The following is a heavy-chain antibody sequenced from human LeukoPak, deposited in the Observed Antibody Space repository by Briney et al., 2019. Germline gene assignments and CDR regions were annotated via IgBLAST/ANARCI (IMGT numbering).Heavy chain of an antibody. J-gene: IGHJ6*04. Sequence: GGSLRLSCAASGFTFSGSAMHWVRQASGKGLEWVGRIRSKANSYATAYAASVKGRFTISRDDSKNTAYLQMNSLKTEDTAVYCCTRSDSGYYYYYGMDVWGKGTTVTVSS. V-gene: IGHV3-73*01. CDR1: GFTFSGSA. D-gene: IGHD5-12*01. CDR2: IRSKANSYAT. CDR3: TRSDSGYYYYYGMDV.